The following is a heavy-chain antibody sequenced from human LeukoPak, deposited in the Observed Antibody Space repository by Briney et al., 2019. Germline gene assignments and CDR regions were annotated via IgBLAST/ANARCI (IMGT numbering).Heavy chain of an antibody. CDR1: GYTVATYW. Sequence: GESLKICCNGCGYTVATYWNGWGRPTPREGAELVWIIYPNGFDTRYRPSYQGHVTISADKSITTAYLQWSSLKAADSAMYYCTRTPCLVAHAFYLTHWGRGTLVTVSS. V-gene: IGHV5-51*01. CDR2: IYPNGFDT. CDR3: TRTPCLVAHAFYLTH. J-gene: IGHJ4*02. D-gene: IGHD2-2*01.